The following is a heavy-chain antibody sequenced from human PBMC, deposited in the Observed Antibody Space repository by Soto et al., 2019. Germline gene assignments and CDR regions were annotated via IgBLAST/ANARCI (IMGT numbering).Heavy chain of an antibody. D-gene: IGHD2-8*01. CDR1: GNSITTNCYY. J-gene: IGHJ4*02. V-gene: IGHV4-39*01. CDR3: ARSHYTYGLLIDY. CDR2: VYSTGSS. Sequence: PSETLSLTSSVSGNSITTNCYYWGWIPQPPGKGLQWIGNVYSTGSSFAHPSLTSRVFISLDTSKNKFSLRLTFVTAADPAVYYCARSHYTYGLLIDYWGPGIMVTVSS.